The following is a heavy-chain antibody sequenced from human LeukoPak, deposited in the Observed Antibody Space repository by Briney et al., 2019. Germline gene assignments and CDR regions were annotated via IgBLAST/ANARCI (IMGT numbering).Heavy chain of an antibody. D-gene: IGHD5-18*01. CDR3: ARDESYSYGHDY. Sequence: GGSLRLSCAASGFTFSSYSMNWVRQAPGKGLEWFSSISSSSSYIYYADSVKSRFTISRDNAKNSLYLQMNSLRAEDTAVYYCARDESYSYGHDYWGQGTLVTVSS. CDR1: GFTFSSYS. V-gene: IGHV3-21*01. CDR2: ISSSSSYI. J-gene: IGHJ4*02.